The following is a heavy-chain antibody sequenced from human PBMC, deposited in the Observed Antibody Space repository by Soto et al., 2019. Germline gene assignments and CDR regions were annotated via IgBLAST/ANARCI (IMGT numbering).Heavy chain of an antibody. Sequence: PGESLKISCKGSGYSFTSYWIGWVRQMPGKGLEWMGIIYPGDSDTRYSPSFQGRVTISADKSISTAYLQWSSLKASDTAMYYCARQKGGIEAYYYDSSGYPPPWFDPWGQGTLVTVSS. CDR3: ARQKGGIEAYYYDSSGYPPPWFDP. CDR2: IYPGDSDT. CDR1: GYSFTSYW. J-gene: IGHJ5*02. D-gene: IGHD3-22*01. V-gene: IGHV5-51*01.